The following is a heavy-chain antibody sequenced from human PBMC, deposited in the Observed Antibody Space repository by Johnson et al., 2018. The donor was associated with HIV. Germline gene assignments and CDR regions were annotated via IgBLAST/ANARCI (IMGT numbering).Heavy chain of an antibody. J-gene: IGHJ3*02. CDR2: IYSGGST. CDR1: GFTVSSNY. CDR3: VRDRGTMLLDGAFDI. D-gene: IGHD3-10*01. Sequence: VQLVESGGGVVQPGRSLRLSCAASGFTVSSNYMSWVRQAPGKGLEWVSVIYSGGSTYYADSVKGRFTISRDNSKNTLYLQMNSLRAEDTAVYYCVRDRGTMLLDGAFDIWGQGTMVTVSS. V-gene: IGHV3-66*01.